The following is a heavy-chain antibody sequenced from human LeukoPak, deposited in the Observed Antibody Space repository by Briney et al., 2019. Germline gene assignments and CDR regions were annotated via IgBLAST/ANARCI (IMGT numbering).Heavy chain of an antibody. CDR2: ISSSSSTI. J-gene: IGHJ3*02. D-gene: IGHD3-22*01. V-gene: IGHV3-48*02. CDR3: ARDSQNHYYDSSGYHDAFDI. Sequence: GGSLRLSCAASGFTFSSYSMNWVRQAPGKGLEWVSYISSSSSTIYYADFVKGRFTISRDNAKNSLYPQMNSLRDEDTAVYYCARDSQNHYYDSSGYHDAFDIWGQGTMVTVSS. CDR1: GFTFSSYS.